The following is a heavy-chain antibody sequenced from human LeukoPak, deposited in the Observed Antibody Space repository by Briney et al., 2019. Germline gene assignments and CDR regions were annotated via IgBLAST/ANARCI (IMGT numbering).Heavy chain of an antibody. CDR1: GGSFSGYY. CDR2: IYTSGST. D-gene: IGHD2-21*02. Sequence: SETLSLTCAVYGGSFSGYYWSWIRQPPGKGLEWIGRIYTSGSTNYNPSLKSRVTMSVDTSKNQFSLKLSSVTAADTAVYYCATSRVTYYFDYWGQGTLVTVSS. CDR3: ATSRVTYYFDY. J-gene: IGHJ4*02. V-gene: IGHV4-59*10.